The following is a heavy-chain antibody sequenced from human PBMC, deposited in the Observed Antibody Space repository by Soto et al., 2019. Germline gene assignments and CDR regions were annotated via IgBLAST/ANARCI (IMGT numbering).Heavy chain of an antibody. Sequence: GGSLRLSCVASGFTFDTYGIHWVRQAPGKGLQWVALISYEGSNTYYADSVRGRFTISRDNSKNTLYLQINALRPEDTGVYYCARVTPGNNLYYFSGSDVWGQGTSVTVSS. J-gene: IGHJ6*02. CDR2: ISYEGSNT. CDR3: ARVTPGNNLYYFSGSDV. V-gene: IGHV3-30-3*01. D-gene: IGHD1-1*01. CDR1: GFTFDTYG.